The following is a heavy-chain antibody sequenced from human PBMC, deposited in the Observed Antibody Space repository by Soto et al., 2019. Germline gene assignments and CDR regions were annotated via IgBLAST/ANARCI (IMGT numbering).Heavy chain of an antibody. CDR1: GFTFSSYA. D-gene: IGHD2-21*02. V-gene: IGHV3-23*01. Sequence: EVQLLESGGGLVQPGGSLRLSCAASGFTFSSYAMSWVRQAPGKGLEWVSAISGSGGSTYYADSVKGRFTISRDNSKNTLYLQMNSLRAEDTAVYYCAKDRPLAYCGGDCYGFGDYWGQGTLVTVSS. CDR3: AKDRPLAYCGGDCYGFGDY. J-gene: IGHJ4*02. CDR2: ISGSGGST.